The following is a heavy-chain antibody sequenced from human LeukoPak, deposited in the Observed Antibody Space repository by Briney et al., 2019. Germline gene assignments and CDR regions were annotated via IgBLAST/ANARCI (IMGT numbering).Heavy chain of an antibody. CDR1: GFTFSSYA. CDR3: ARSYDYVWGSHFDY. CDR2: VWHDGSNR. J-gene: IGHJ4*02. V-gene: IGHV3-33*01. D-gene: IGHD3-16*01. Sequence: GGSLRLSCKAPGFTFSSYAIHWIRQAQGKGLEWVALVWHDGSNRYYADSVKGRFTISRDNSKNTVYLQMNSLRAEDTAVYYCARSYDYVWGSHFDYWGQGTLVTVSS.